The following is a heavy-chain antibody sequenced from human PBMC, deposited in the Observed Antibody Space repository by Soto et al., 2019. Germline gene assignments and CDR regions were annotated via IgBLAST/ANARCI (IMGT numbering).Heavy chain of an antibody. V-gene: IGHV4-30-4*01. Sequence: SETLSLTCPVSGGSISSGDGDYYWSWIRQPPGKGLEWIGYIYYSGSTYYNPSLKSRVTIAADTSKNQFSLKLSSVTAADTAGYYCARAGSRKSSGSYYFDFWGQGTPVTVSS. CDR2: IYYSGST. J-gene: IGHJ4*02. CDR1: GGSISSGDGDYY. D-gene: IGHD3-22*01. CDR3: ARAGSRKSSGSYYFDF.